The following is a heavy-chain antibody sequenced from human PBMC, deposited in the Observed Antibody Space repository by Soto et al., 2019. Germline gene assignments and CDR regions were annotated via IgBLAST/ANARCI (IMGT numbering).Heavy chain of an antibody. V-gene: IGHV3-11*01. Sequence: GGSLRLSCAASGFTFSDYYMSWIRQAPGKGLEWVSYISSSGSTIYYADSVKGRFTISRDNAKNSLYLQMNSLRAEDTAVYYCAREEIVVVAATLGYWGQGTLVTVSS. CDR3: AREEIVVVAATLGY. J-gene: IGHJ4*02. CDR2: ISSSGSTI. CDR1: GFTFSDYY. D-gene: IGHD2-15*01.